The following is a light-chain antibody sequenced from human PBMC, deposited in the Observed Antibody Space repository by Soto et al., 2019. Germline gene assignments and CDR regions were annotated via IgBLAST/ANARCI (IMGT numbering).Light chain of an antibody. J-gene: IGLJ1*01. V-gene: IGLV2-14*01. CDR1: SSFIGAYDD. CDR2: EVD. Sequence: QSVLTQPAYLSGFHGQSITMPGTGTSSFIGAYDDVFWFQQLPGKAPNLMISEVDSRASGVSNRFSVSKSGNTAFLTISGLQVEDEAEYLWFSFTTTSTPVFRTESKGT. CDR3: FSFTTTSTPV.